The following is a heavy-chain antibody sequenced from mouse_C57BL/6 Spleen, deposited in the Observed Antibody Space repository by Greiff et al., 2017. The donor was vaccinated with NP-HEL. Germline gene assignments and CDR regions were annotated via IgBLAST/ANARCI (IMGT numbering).Heavy chain of an antibody. D-gene: IGHD2-3*01. Sequence: VQLQQSGAELVRPGASVTLSCKASGYTFTDYEMHWVKQTPVHGLEWIGAIDPETGGTAYNQKFKGKAILTADKSSSTAYMELRSLTSEDSAVYYCTRLADGYHYAMDYWGQGTSVTVSS. CDR1: GYTFTDYE. CDR3: TRLADGYHYAMDY. CDR2: IDPETGGT. J-gene: IGHJ4*01. V-gene: IGHV1-15*01.